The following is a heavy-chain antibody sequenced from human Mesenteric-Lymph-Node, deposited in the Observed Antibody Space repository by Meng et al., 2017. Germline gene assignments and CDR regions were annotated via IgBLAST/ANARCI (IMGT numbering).Heavy chain of an antibody. J-gene: IGHJ4*01. CDR3: ARVDSSGYFLDY. CDR2: IYYSGST. CDR1: GGSISSGGHS. Sequence: QVQLQESCPGLVKPSQTLSPTCTVSGGSISSGGHSWSWIRQHPGKGLEWIAYIYYSGSTYYNPSLKSRVILSVDTSKNQFSLKLSSVTAADTAVYYCARVDSSGYFLDYWGQGTLVTVSS. D-gene: IGHD3-22*01. V-gene: IGHV4-31*03.